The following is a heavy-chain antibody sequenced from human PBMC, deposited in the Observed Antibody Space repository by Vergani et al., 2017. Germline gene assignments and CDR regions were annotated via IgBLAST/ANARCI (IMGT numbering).Heavy chain of an antibody. J-gene: IGHJ3*02. Sequence: EVQLVESGGGLVQPGGSLRLSCAASGFTFSTYDMHWVRQATGKGLEWVSAIGTAGDTYYPGSVKGRFTISRDNSKNTLFLHMNSLRPEDTAVYYCAKVGRSEVAGTFGAFDIWGEGRMVTVSS. CDR1: GFTFSTYD. D-gene: IGHD6-19*01. CDR3: AKVGRSEVAGTFGAFDI. CDR2: IGTAGDT. V-gene: IGHV3-13*01.